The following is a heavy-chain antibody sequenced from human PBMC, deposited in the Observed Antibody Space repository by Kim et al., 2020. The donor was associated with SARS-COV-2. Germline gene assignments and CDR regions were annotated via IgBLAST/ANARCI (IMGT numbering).Heavy chain of an antibody. J-gene: IGHJ6*02. CDR1: GFTFSSYA. D-gene: IGHD3-10*01. Sequence: GGSLRLSCAASGFTFSSYAMSWVRQAPGKGLEWVSAISGSGGSTYYADSVKGRFTISRDNSKNTLYLQMNSLRAEDTAVYYCAKDLVLLWFGCMDVWGQGTTVTVSS. V-gene: IGHV3-23*01. CDR3: AKDLVLLWFGCMDV. CDR2: ISGSGGST.